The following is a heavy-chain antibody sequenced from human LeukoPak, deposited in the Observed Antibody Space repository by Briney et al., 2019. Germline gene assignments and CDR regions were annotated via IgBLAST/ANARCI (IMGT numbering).Heavy chain of an antibody. Sequence: SETLSLTCAVYGGSFSGYYWSWNRQPPGKGLEWIGEINHSGSTNYNPSLKSRVTISVDTSKNQFSLKLSSVTAADTAVYYCARAPRRPAPFDYWGQGTLVTVSS. CDR3: ARAPRRPAPFDY. J-gene: IGHJ4*02. CDR1: GGSFSGYY. V-gene: IGHV4-34*01. CDR2: INHSGST.